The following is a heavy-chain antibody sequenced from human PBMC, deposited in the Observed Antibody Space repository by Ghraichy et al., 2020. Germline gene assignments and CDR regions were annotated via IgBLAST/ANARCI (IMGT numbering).Heavy chain of an antibody. V-gene: IGHV1-2*02. CDR2: INPGGGGT. CDR1: GYTFSDYY. CDR3: ARDLVTGDSYYYYGLDV. D-gene: IGHD1-20*01. J-gene: IGHJ6*02. Sequence: ASVKVSCKASGYTFSDYYIHWVRQAPGQGLEWMGWINPGGGGTNYAQKFQGRVTMTRDTSITTAYMELRRPRSDDTAVYYCARDLVTGDSYYYYGLDVWGRGTTVTVS.